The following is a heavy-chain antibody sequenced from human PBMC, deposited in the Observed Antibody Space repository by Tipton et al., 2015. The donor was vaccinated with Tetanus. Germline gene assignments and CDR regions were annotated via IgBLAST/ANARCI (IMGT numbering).Heavy chain of an antibody. D-gene: IGHD6-25*01. CDR2: ISSTSRYI. CDR1: GFSFGSYG. J-gene: IGHJ4*02. Sequence: SLRLSCAASGFSFGSYGMNWVRQAPGRGLEWVSSISSTSRYINYADSLEGRFTISRDNAKNSLSLQMNSLRTDDTAVYYCVSGSALGNWGQGTLVTVSS. CDR3: VSGSALGN. V-gene: IGHV3-21*01.